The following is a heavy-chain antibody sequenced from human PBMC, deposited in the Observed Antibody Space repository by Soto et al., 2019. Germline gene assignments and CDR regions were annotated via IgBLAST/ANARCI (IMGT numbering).Heavy chain of an antibody. D-gene: IGHD3-16*01. CDR1: GFTFSDHY. V-gene: IGHV3-72*01. J-gene: IGHJ6*02. CDR2: ITNKIDGYTT. Sequence: EMQMVESGGGLVQPGGSLRLSCAASGFTFSDHYMDWVRQAPGKGLEWVGRITNKIDGYTTSYAASVEGRLIVSRDDSRNSLFLQMNNLKMEDTAVYFCARAAYGHGSDVWGQGSTVIVSS. CDR3: ARAAYGHGSDV.